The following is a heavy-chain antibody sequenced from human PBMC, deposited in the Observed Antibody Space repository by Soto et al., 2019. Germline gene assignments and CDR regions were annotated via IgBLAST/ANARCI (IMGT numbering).Heavy chain of an antibody. CDR1: GYTFTSYY. CDR3: ARDGPTNYSNHKVSYYGTDV. V-gene: IGHV1-46*01. Sequence: ASVKVSCKASGYTFTSYYMHWVRQAPGQGLEWMGIINPSGGSTSYAQKFQGRVTMTRDTSTSTVYMELSSLRSEDTAVYYCARDGPTNYSNHKVSYYGTDVWGQGTTVTVSS. CDR2: INPSGGST. J-gene: IGHJ6*02. D-gene: IGHD4-4*01.